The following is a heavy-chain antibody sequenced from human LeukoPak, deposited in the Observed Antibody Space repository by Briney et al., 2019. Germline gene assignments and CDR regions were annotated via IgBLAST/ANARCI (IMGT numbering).Heavy chain of an antibody. V-gene: IGHV3-21*01. CDR3: ARDLVGGAFDY. J-gene: IGHJ4*02. Sequence: GGSLRLSCAVSGFTFSSYSMNWVRQAPGKGLEWVSSISSSSSYIYYADSVKGRFTISRDNAKNSLYLQMNSLRAEDTAVYYCARDLVGGAFDYWGQGTLVAVSS. CDR1: GFTFSSYS. CDR2: ISSSSSYI. D-gene: IGHD3-16*01.